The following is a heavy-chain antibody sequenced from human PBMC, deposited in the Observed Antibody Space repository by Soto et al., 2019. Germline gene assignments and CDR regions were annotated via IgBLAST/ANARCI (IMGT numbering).Heavy chain of an antibody. CDR1: GFTFSGYW. CDR3: ALPSCGGDCYSPVDY. J-gene: IGHJ4*02. CDR2: INRDGSEE. V-gene: IGHV3-7*03. D-gene: IGHD2-21*02. Sequence: GVSLRLSCVASGFTFSGYWMSWVRQAPGKGLEWVANINRDGSEEHYVDSVKGRFTISRDNAKSSVYLQMDSLRGEDSAVYYCALPSCGGDCYSPVDYWGQGTQVTVSS.